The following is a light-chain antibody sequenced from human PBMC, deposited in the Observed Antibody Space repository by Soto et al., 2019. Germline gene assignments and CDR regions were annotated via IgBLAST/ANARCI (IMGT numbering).Light chain of an antibody. Sequence: IQMTQSPSTLSASVGDRATIVCRASQNISPWLAWYQQKPGKAPKLLIYDASSLESGVPSRFNGSGSGTQFTLTISSLQPDDFATYYCQQYDSYSRTFGQGTKVDIK. CDR3: QQYDSYSRT. V-gene: IGKV1-5*02. CDR1: QNISPW. CDR2: DAS. J-gene: IGKJ1*01.